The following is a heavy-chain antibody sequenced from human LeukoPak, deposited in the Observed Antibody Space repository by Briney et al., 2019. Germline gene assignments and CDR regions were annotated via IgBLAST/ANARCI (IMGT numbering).Heavy chain of an antibody. J-gene: IGHJ5*02. D-gene: IGHD6-25*01. CDR2: IYYSGST. CDR3: ARQIAAPGEGWFDP. Sequence: SETLSLTCTVPGGSISSSSYYWGWIRQPPGKGLEWIGSIYYSGSTYYNPSLKSRVTISVDTSKNQFSLKLSSVTAADTAVYYCARQIAAPGEGWFDPWGQGTLVTVSS. CDR1: GGSISSSSYY. V-gene: IGHV4-39*01.